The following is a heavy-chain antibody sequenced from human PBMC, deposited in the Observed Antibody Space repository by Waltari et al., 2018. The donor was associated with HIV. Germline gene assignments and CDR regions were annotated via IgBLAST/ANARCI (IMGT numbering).Heavy chain of an antibody. Sequence: QLQLQESGPGLVKPSETLSLTCTVSGGSLRSSSHYWGWFRQPPGKGLEWIGSIYYSGSTYYNPSLKSRVTISVDTSKNQFSLKLSSVTAADTAVYYCARQGYYYDSSGYYTGAFDIWGQGTVVTVSS. CDR1: GGSLRSSSHY. CDR3: ARQGYYYDSSGYYTGAFDI. J-gene: IGHJ3*02. CDR2: IYYSGST. D-gene: IGHD3-22*01. V-gene: IGHV4-39*01.